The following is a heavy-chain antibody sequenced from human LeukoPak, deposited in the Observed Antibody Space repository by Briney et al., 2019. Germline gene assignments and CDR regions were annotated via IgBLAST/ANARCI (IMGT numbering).Heavy chain of an antibody. Sequence: GGSLRLFCAASGFTFSSYGMHWVRQAPGKGLEWVAVIWYDGSNKYYADSVRGRFTISRDNSKNTLYLQMNSLRAEDTAVYYCAREKSSPSQGYCSGGSCYTHPDAFDIWGQGTMVTVSS. D-gene: IGHD2-15*01. CDR3: AREKSSPSQGYCSGGSCYTHPDAFDI. V-gene: IGHV3-33*08. CDR2: IWYDGSNK. CDR1: GFTFSSYG. J-gene: IGHJ3*02.